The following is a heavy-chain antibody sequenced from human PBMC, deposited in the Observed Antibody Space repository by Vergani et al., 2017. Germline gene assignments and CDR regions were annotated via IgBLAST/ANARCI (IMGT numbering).Heavy chain of an antibody. CDR3: ARVGGSGSYYAPSAYYFDY. CDR1: GYTFTGYY. J-gene: IGHJ4*02. D-gene: IGHD3-10*01. V-gene: IGHV1-2*02. CDR2: INPNSGGT. Sequence: QVQLVQSGAEVKKPGASVKVSCKASGYTFTGYYMHWVRQAPGQGLEWMGWINPNSGGTNYAQKFQGRVTMTRDTSISTAYMGLSRRGSDDTAVYYCARVGGSGSYYAPSAYYFDYWGQGTLVTVSS.